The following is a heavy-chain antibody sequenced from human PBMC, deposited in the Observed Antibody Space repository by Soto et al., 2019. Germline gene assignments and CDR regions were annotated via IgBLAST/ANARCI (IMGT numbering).Heavy chain of an antibody. V-gene: IGHV4-34*01. CDR3: ARGRGSSSWYLILYFRH. CDR1: GGSFSGYY. J-gene: IGHJ1*01. Sequence: QVQLHQWGAGLLKPSETLSLTCAVYGGSFSGYYWSWIRQPPGKGLEWIGEINHSGSTNYNPSLNRRDTISVDTSKNQFSLKLSSVTDADTAVYYCARGRGSSSWYLILYFRHWGQGTLLTVSS. D-gene: IGHD6-13*01. CDR2: INHSGST.